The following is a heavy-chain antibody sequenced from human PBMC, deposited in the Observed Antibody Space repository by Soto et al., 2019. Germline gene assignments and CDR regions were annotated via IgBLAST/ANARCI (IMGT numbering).Heavy chain of an antibody. CDR3: ARCSSGYYDAFDI. V-gene: IGHV4-59*06. Sequence: SETLSLTWTVSGGSISSYYWSWIRQHPGKGLEWIGYIYYSGSTYYNPSLKSRVTISVDTSKNQFSLKLSSATAADTAVYYCARCSSGYYDAFDIWGQGTMVTVSS. CDR2: IYYSGST. J-gene: IGHJ3*02. CDR1: GGSISSYY. D-gene: IGHD3-22*01.